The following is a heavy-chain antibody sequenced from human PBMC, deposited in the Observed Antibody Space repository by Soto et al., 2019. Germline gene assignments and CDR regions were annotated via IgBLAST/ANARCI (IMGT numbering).Heavy chain of an antibody. CDR2: ISSNGGST. D-gene: IGHD3-10*01. Sequence: GGSLRLSCAASGFTFSSYAMHWVRQAPGKGLEYVSAISSNGGSTYYANSVKGRFTISRDNSKNTLYLQMGSLRAEDMAVYYCARDSDLSSGSYYNVYYFDYWGQGTLVTVSS. CDR3: ARDSDLSSGSYYNVYYFDY. V-gene: IGHV3-64*01. CDR1: GFTFSSYA. J-gene: IGHJ4*02.